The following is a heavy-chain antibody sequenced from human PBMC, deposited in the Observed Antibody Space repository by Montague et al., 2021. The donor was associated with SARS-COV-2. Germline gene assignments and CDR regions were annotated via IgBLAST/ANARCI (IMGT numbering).Heavy chain of an antibody. V-gene: IGHV4-34*01. CDR1: GGSFTENF. Sequence: SETLSLTCAVYGGSFTENFWTWIRQPPGKGLEWIGEINHSGTSNYNASLRSRATISIDTAKNQFSLRLSALAAADTAVYYCARDRSTRVRGVIFTSYYYYYYGIDVWGQGTTVTVSS. D-gene: IGHD3-10*01. CDR3: ARDRSTRVRGVIFTSYYYYYYGIDV. CDR2: INHSGTS. J-gene: IGHJ6*02.